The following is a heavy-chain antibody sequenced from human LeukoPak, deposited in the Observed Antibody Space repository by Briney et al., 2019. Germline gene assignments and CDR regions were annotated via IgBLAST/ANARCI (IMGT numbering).Heavy chain of an antibody. Sequence: GGSLRLSCAASGFIFSSYDMHWVRQATGKGLEWVSGIGKAGDTYYAGSVKGRSTISRENAKSSLYLQMNSLRAGDTAVYYCARGALGFDYWGQGTLVTVSS. CDR3: ARGALGFDY. CDR1: GFIFSSYD. CDR2: IGKAGDT. V-gene: IGHV3-13*04. J-gene: IGHJ4*02.